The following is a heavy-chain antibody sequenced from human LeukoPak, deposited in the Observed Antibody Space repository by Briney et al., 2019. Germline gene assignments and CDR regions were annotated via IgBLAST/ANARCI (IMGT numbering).Heavy chain of an antibody. CDR3: ARAGGYDSSGYYRDY. V-gene: IGHV1-46*01. CDR2: INPSGGST. J-gene: IGHJ4*02. Sequence: GASVKVSCKASGYTFTSYYMHWVRQAPGQGLEWMGIINPSGGSTSYAQKVQGRVPMTRDMSTSTVYMELSSLRSEDTAVYYCARAGGYDSSGYYRDYWGQGTLVTVSS. CDR1: GYTFTSYY. D-gene: IGHD3-22*01.